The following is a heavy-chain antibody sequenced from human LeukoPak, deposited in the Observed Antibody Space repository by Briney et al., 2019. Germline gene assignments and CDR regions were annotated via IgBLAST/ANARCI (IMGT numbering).Heavy chain of an antibody. V-gene: IGHV3-48*04. CDR3: AKHCSSAGCYRFEY. Sequence: GGSLRLSCAASGFTFSSYSMNWVRQAPGKGLEWVSYISSSSSTIYYADSVKGRFTISRDNAKNSLYLQMNSLRAEDTAVYYCAKHCSSAGCYRFEYWGQGTLVTVSS. CDR2: ISSSSSTI. D-gene: IGHD2-2*01. J-gene: IGHJ4*02. CDR1: GFTFSSYS.